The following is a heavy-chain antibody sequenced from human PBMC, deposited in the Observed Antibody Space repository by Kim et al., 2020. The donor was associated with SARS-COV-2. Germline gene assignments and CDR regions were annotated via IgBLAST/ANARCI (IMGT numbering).Heavy chain of an antibody. J-gene: IGHJ3*02. V-gene: IGHV3-74*01. D-gene: IGHD3-3*01. Sequence: GGSLRLSCAASGFTFSSYWMHWVRQAPGKGLVWVSRINSDGSSTSYADSVKGRFTISRDNAKNTLYLQMNSLRAEDTAVYYCASKYYDFWSGYGDAFDIWGQGTMVTVSS. CDR1: GFTFSSYW. CDR3: ASKYYDFWSGYGDAFDI. CDR2: INSDGSST.